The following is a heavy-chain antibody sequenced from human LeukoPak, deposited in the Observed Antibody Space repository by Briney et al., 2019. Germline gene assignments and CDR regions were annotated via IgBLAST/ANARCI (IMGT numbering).Heavy chain of an antibody. CDR2: ISSSGST. V-gene: IGHV4-61*02. CDR1: GDSISSGDYY. D-gene: IGHD2-8*02. J-gene: IGHJ4*02. Sequence: SETLSLTCTVSGDSISSGDYYWSWIRQPAGKGLEWIGRISSSGSTNYNPSLKSRVTISVDTSKNQFSLKLSSVTAADTAVYYCAREGGVTLYYFDYWGQGTLVTVSS. CDR3: AREGGVTLYYFDY.